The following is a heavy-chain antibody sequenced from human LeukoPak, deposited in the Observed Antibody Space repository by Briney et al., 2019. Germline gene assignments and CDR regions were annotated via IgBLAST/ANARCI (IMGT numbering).Heavy chain of an antibody. Sequence: GASVKVSCKASGYTFTNYYMHWVRQAPGQGLEWMGWISAYNGNTNYAQKLQGRVTMTTDTSTSTAYMELRSLRSDDTAVYYCARKRWNYVEYMDVWGKGTTVTVSS. V-gene: IGHV1-18*04. CDR3: ARKRWNYVEYMDV. D-gene: IGHD1-7*01. CDR2: ISAYNGNT. J-gene: IGHJ6*03. CDR1: GYTFTNYY.